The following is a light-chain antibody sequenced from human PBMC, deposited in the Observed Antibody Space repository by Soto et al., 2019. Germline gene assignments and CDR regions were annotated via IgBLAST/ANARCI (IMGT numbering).Light chain of an antibody. Sequence: DIQMTKSPSTLSASVGDRVTITCRASQSISSWLAWYQQKPGKAPKLLIYKASSLESGVPSRVSGSGSGTEFTLTISTLQPDHFATYFCQQYNSSPWPFRQGTKVEIK. V-gene: IGKV1-5*03. J-gene: IGKJ1*01. CDR2: KAS. CDR1: QSISSW. CDR3: QQYNSSPWP.